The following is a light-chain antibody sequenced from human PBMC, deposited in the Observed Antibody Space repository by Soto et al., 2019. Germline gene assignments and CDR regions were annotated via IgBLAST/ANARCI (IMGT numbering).Light chain of an antibody. J-gene: IGKJ1*01. CDR1: QSVSTNY. Sequence: EIVLTQSPGTLSLSPGERATLSCRASQSVSTNYLAWYQHKPGQAPRLLIYRASTRATGIPDRFSGSASGTDFTLTISRLEPEDFAVYYCQQYGSSPRTFGQGTKVEIK. CDR2: RAS. V-gene: IGKV3-20*01. CDR3: QQYGSSPRT.